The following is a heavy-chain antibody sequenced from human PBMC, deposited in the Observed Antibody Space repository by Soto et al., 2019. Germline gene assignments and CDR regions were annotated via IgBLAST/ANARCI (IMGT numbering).Heavy chain of an antibody. CDR1: GFSLSTSGVG. D-gene: IGHD3-10*01. Sequence: SGPTLVKPTQTLTLTCTFSGFSLSTSGVGVGWIRQPPGKALEWLALIYWDDDKRYSPSLKSRLTITKDTSKNQVVPTMTNMDPVDTATYYCAHSFLDHYYGSGRPFDYWGQGTLVTVSS. CDR2: IYWDDDK. J-gene: IGHJ4*02. V-gene: IGHV2-5*02. CDR3: AHSFLDHYYGSGRPFDY.